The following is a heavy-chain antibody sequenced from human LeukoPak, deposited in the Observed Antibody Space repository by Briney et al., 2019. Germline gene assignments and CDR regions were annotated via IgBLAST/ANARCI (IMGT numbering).Heavy chain of an antibody. CDR3: ARVRNIVVVTAIPFDY. J-gene: IGHJ4*02. CDR1: GYTFTGYY. CDR2: INPNSGGT. V-gene: IGHV1-2*02. D-gene: IGHD2-21*02. Sequence: ASVKVSCKASGYTFTGYYMHWVRQAPGQGLEWMGWINPNSGGTNYAQKFQGRVTMTRDTSISTAYMELSRLRSDDTAVYYCARVRNIVVVTAIPFDYWGQGTLVTVSS.